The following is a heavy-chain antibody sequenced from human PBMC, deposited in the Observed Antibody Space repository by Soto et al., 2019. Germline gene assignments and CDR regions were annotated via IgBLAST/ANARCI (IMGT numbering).Heavy chain of an antibody. CDR3: TTDSYSSMVVVRFDF. Sequence: PGGSLRLSCSGSGFPFSDAWIKWVRHVPGKGLEWVGRIKSRALGGTTDFAAHIRGRFAITRDDSRNVAYMQMNSLHTEDTAIYYCTTDSYSSMVVVRFDFWGHGSLVTVSS. V-gene: IGHV3-15*07. CDR1: GFPFSDAW. J-gene: IGHJ4*01. CDR2: IKSRALGGTT. D-gene: IGHD2-15*01.